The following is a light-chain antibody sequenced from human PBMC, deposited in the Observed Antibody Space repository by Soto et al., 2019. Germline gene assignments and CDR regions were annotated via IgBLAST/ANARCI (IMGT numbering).Light chain of an antibody. CDR1: SSNIGSNT. V-gene: IGLV1-44*01. CDR3: AAWADSPNGYA. CDR2: SNN. J-gene: IGLJ1*01. Sequence: QSVLTQPPSASGTPGQRVTTSCSGSSSNIGSNTVNWYQQLPGSAPKLLIYSNNQRPSGIPDRFSGSKSGTSASLAISGLQSEDEADYYCAAWADSPNGYAFGTGTKVTVL.